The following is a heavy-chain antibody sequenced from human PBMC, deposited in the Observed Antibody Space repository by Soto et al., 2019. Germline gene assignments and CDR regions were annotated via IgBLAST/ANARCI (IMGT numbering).Heavy chain of an antibody. CDR3: GKGMATGTTVGH. J-gene: IGHJ4*02. D-gene: IGHD5-12*01. CDR1: GGSISSGGYS. CDR2: IYHSGST. V-gene: IGHV4-30-2*01. Sequence: QLQLQESGSGLVKPSQTLSLTCAVSGGSISSGGYSCNWIRQPPGKGLEWIGYIYHSGSTYYNPSLQGPGHNTGDRVKDPVPLELSPVTAGGQGVYYWGKGMATGTTVGHWGQGTLVTVSS.